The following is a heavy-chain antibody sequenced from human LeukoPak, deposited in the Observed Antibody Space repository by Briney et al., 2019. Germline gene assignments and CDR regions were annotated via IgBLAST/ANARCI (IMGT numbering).Heavy chain of an antibody. D-gene: IGHD3-3*01. Sequence: GASVKVSCQASGYTFTSYGISWERQAPGPRLEWTEWFSAYNGNTNYAQKLQGRVTMTTDTTKSTAYMELRSLRSDDTAVYYCAREGSGYDLWSGYNDYWGQGTLVTVSS. J-gene: IGHJ4*02. V-gene: IGHV1-18*01. CDR1: GYTFTSYG. CDR3: AREGSGYDLWSGYNDY. CDR2: FSAYNGNT.